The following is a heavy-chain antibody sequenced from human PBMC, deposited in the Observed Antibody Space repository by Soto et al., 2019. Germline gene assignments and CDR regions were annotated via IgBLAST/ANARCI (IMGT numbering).Heavy chain of an antibody. CDR3: ARACQEMATIADWFDP. D-gene: IGHD5-12*01. Sequence: SETLSLTCTVSGGSISSGDYYWSWIRQPPGKGLEWIGYIYYSGSTYYNPSLKSRVTISVDTSKNQFSLKLSSVTAADTAVYYCARACQEMATIADWFDPWGQGTLVTVSS. CDR1: GGSISSGDYY. V-gene: IGHV4-30-4*01. J-gene: IGHJ5*02. CDR2: IYYSGST.